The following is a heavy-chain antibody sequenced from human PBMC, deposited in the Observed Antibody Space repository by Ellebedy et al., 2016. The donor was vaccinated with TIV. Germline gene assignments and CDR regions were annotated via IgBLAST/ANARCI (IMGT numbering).Heavy chain of an antibody. V-gene: IGHV4-34*01. J-gene: IGHJ4*02. CDR2: INHSGST. CDR1: GGSFSGYY. D-gene: IGHD2-2*01. CDR3: ARRRGIVVVPADWFDY. Sequence: MPSETLSLTCAVYGGSFSGYYWSWIRQPPGKGLEWIGEINHSGSTNYNPSLKSRVTISVDTSKNQFSLKLSSVTAADTAVYYCARRRGIVVVPADWFDYWGQGTLVTVSS.